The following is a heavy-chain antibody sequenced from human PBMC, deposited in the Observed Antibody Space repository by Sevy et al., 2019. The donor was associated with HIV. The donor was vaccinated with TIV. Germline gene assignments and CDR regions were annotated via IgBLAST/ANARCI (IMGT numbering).Heavy chain of an antibody. J-gene: IGHJ4*02. CDR1: GFNIRVYW. CDR3: VRALFKADSL. Sequence: GGSLRLSCAASGFNIRVYWMLWVRQAPGKGLEGVANINEDGSTKYYLESVKGRFTISRDNAENSVFLQMNSLRVEDTAVYYCVRALFKADSLWGQGTLVTVSS. D-gene: IGHD2-21*01. CDR2: INEDGSTK. V-gene: IGHV3-7*01.